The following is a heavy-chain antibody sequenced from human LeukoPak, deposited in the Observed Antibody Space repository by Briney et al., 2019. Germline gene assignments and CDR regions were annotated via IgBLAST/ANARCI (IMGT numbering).Heavy chain of an antibody. V-gene: IGHV1-69*04. CDR3: ARVQYSSSYLYYYYYGVDV. CDR1: GGTFSSYA. CDR2: IIPILGIA. D-gene: IGHD6-13*01. J-gene: IGHJ6*02. Sequence: SVKVSCKASGGTFSSYAISWVRQAPGQGLEWMGRIIPILGIANYAQKFQGRVTITADKSTSTAYMELSSLRSEDTAVYYCARVQYSSSYLYYYYYGVDVWGQGTTVTVSS.